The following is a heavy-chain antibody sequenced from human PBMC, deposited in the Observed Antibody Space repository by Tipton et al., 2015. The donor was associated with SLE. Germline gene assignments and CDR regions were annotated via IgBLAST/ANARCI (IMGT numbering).Heavy chain of an antibody. CDR2: IYDSGST. V-gene: IGHV4-59*01. CDR1: GGSISSYY. Sequence: LRLSCTVSGGSISSYYWGWIRQPPGKGLEWIGYIYDSGSTNYNPSLKSRVTVSVDTSKNQFSLKLNSVTAADTAVYYCARGSDDYGDYGVDYWGQGTLVSVSS. J-gene: IGHJ4*02. D-gene: IGHD4-17*01. CDR3: ARGSDDYGDYGVDY.